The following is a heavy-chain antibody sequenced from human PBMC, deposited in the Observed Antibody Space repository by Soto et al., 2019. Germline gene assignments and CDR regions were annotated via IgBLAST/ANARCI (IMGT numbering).Heavy chain of an antibody. CDR3: ARDHSYYYDSSGPFDY. CDR2: ISSSSSYI. V-gene: IGHV3-21*01. CDR1: GFTFSSYA. Sequence: GGSLRLSCAASGFTFSSYAMGWVRQAPGKGLEWVSSISSSSSYIYYADSVKGRFTISRDNAKNSLYLQMNSLRAEDTAVYYCARDHSYYYDSSGPFDYWGQGTLVTVSS. J-gene: IGHJ4*02. D-gene: IGHD3-22*01.